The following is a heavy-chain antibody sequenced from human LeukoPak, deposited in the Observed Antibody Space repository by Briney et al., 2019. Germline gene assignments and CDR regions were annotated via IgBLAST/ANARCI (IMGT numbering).Heavy chain of an antibody. D-gene: IGHD1-26*01. J-gene: IGHJ6*02. CDR1: GGSISSYY. V-gene: IGHV4-4*07. Sequence: ETLSLTCTVSGGSISSYYWSWIRQPAGKGLEWIGRIYTSGSTNYNPSLKSRVTMSVDTSKNQFSLKLSSVTAADTAVYYCARDMGGGYRIHYYYYGMDVWGQGTTVTVSS. CDR2: IYTSGST. CDR3: ARDMGGGYRIHYYYYGMDV.